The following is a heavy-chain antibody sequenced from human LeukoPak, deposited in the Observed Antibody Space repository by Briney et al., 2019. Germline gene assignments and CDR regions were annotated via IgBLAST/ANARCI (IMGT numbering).Heavy chain of an antibody. CDR1: GFTFSSYG. CDR3: AEGGAKTGSYYYHGLDV. V-gene: IGHV3-21*01. J-gene: IGHJ6*02. CDR2: ISSSSTYI. D-gene: IGHD2-15*01. Sequence: GGSLRLSCAASGFTFSSYGMSWVRQAPGKGLEWVSSISSSSTYIYYTDSVRGRFTISRGNFKNSLYLQMNSLRAEDTGVYYCAEGGAKTGSYYYHGLDVWGQGTTVTVSS.